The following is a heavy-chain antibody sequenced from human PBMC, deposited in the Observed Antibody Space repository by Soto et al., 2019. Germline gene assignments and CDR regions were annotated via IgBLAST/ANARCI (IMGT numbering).Heavy chain of an antibody. D-gene: IGHD3-10*01. Sequence: GGSLRLSCAASGFTFSSYGMHWVRQAPGKGLEWVAVIWYEGSNKYYADSVKGRFTISRDNSKNTLYLQMNSLRAEDTAVYYCAREMGVMSRPLYYYGSGSYYNAYDYWGQGTLVTVSS. CDR2: IWYEGSNK. J-gene: IGHJ4*02. CDR1: GFTFSSYG. V-gene: IGHV3-33*01. CDR3: AREMGVMSRPLYYYGSGSYYNAYDY.